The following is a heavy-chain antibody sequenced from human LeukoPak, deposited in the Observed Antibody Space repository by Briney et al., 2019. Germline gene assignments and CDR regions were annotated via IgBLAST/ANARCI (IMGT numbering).Heavy chain of an antibody. CDR3: ARAFLWFGETPFDY. D-gene: IGHD3-10*01. Sequence: PSETLSLTCAVYGGSFSGYYCSWIRQPPGKGLEWIGEINHSGSTNYNPSLKSRVTISVDSSKNQFSLKLSSVTAADTAVYYCARAFLWFGETPFDYWGQGTLVTVSS. CDR1: GGSFSGYY. J-gene: IGHJ4*02. CDR2: INHSGST. V-gene: IGHV4-34*01.